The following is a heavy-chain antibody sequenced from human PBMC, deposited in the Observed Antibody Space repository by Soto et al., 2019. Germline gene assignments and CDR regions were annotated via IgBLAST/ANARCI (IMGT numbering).Heavy chain of an antibody. J-gene: IGHJ4*02. CDR2: IYYSGST. Sequence: LSLTCTVSGGSISSGAYYWSWIRQHPGKGLEWIGYIYYSGSTYYNPSLKSRVTISVDTSKNQFSLKLSSVTAADTAVYYCARDLPSSGPPGYWGQGTLVTVSS. CDR1: GGSISSGAYY. CDR3: ARDLPSSGPPGY. D-gene: IGHD5-12*01. V-gene: IGHV4-31*03.